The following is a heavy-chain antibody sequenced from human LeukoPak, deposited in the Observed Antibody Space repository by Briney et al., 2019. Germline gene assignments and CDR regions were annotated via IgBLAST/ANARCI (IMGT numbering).Heavy chain of an antibody. CDR3: ARQRYSGYDKVYYFDY. Sequence: PSETLSLTCTVSGGSISSYYWSWIRQPPGKGLEWIGYIYYSGSTNYNPSLKSRVTISVDTSKNQFSLKLSSVTAADTAVYYCARQRYSGYDKVYYFDYWGQGTLVTVSS. CDR2: IYYSGST. J-gene: IGHJ4*02. CDR1: GGSISSYY. D-gene: IGHD5-12*01. V-gene: IGHV4-59*08.